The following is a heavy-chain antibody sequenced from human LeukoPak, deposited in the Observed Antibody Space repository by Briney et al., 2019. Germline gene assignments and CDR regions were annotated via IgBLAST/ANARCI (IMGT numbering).Heavy chain of an antibody. V-gene: IGHV3-21*01. Sequence: GGSLRLSCAASGVTFSNDGMDWVRQAPGQGLEWVSSISGSSTYIYYADSAKGRFTISRDNAKSSLYLQMDSLRAEDTAVYYCARERACGASSCVAYYFDSWGQGTLVTVSS. CDR2: ISGSSTYI. D-gene: IGHD2-2*01. CDR1: GVTFSNDG. CDR3: ARERACGASSCVAYYFDS. J-gene: IGHJ4*02.